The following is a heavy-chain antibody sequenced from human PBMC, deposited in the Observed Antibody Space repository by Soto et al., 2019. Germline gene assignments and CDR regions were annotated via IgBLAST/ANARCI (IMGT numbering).Heavy chain of an antibody. CDR1: GFTFSSYA. CDR2: ISGSGGST. J-gene: IGHJ4*02. D-gene: IGHD5-18*01. Sequence: PGGSLRLSCAASGFTFSSYAMNWVRQAPGKGLEWVSSISGSGGSTNYADSVKGRFIISRDNSKNTLYLQMNSLRAEDTAVYYCVKDRRYSYGTFDYWGQGTLVTVSS. CDR3: VKDRRYSYGTFDY. V-gene: IGHV3-23*01.